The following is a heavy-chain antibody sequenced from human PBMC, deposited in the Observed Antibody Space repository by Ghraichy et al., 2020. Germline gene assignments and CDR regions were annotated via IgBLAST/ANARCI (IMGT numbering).Heavy chain of an antibody. CDR1: GFSFSHCG. D-gene: IGHD5-24*01. Sequence: GGSLRLSCVTSGFSFSHCGFNWVRQAPGRGLEWIAYISNGGNTIYYADSVKGRFTVSKDNSNNSLYLHMNSLRDDDTAVYFCARLAMASPVNAGWYFVVWGRGTMVTVSS. V-gene: IGHV3-48*02. CDR3: ARLAMASPVNAGWYFVV. J-gene: IGHJ2*01. CDR2: ISNGGNTI.